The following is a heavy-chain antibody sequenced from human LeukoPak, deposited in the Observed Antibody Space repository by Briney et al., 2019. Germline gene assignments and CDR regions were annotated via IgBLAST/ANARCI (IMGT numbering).Heavy chain of an antibody. CDR3: AKDEGRYSGYDLGYYFDY. CDR2: ISSSGSTI. D-gene: IGHD5-12*01. J-gene: IGHJ4*02. CDR1: GFTFSSYE. V-gene: IGHV3-48*03. Sequence: GGSLRLSCAASGFTFSSYEMNWVRQAPGKGLEWVSYISSSGSTIYYADSVKGRFTISRDNAKNSLYLQMNSLRAEDTAVYYCAKDEGRYSGYDLGYYFDYWGQGTLVTVSS.